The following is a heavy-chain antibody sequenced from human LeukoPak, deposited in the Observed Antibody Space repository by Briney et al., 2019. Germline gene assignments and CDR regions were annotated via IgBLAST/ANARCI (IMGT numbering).Heavy chain of an antibody. CDR2: IYYSGST. Sequence: PSETLPLTCTVSGGSISSYYWSWIRQPPGKGLEWIGYIYYSGSTNYNPSLKSRVTISVDTSKNQFSLKLSSVTAADTAVYYCTRVAAAGTLQHWGQGTLVTVSS. D-gene: IGHD6-13*01. V-gene: IGHV4-59*01. CDR3: TRVAAAGTLQH. J-gene: IGHJ1*01. CDR1: GGSISSYY.